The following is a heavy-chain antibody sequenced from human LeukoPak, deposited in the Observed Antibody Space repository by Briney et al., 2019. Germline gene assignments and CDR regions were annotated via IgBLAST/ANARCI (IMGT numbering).Heavy chain of an antibody. CDR2: INHSGGT. J-gene: IGHJ3*02. V-gene: IGHV4-34*01. D-gene: IGHD2-15*01. CDR3: ASYCSGGSCYAAFDI. Sequence: SETLSLTCAVYGGSFSGYYWSWIRQPPGKGLEWIGEINHSGGTNYNPSLKSRVPISVDTSKNQFSLKLSSVTAADTAVYYCASYCSGGSCYAAFDIWGQGTMLTVSS. CDR1: GGSFSGYY.